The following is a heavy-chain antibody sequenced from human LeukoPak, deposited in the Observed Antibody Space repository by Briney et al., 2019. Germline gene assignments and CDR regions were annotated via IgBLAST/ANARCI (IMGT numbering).Heavy chain of an antibody. D-gene: IGHD5-24*01. Sequence: SVKVSCKASGGTFSSYAISWVRQAPGQGLEWMGGIIPIFGTASYAQKFQGRVTITTDESTSTAYMELSSLRSEDTAVYYCARGEEMATAEFDYWGQGTLVTVSS. CDR3: ARGEEMATAEFDY. CDR2: IIPIFGTA. J-gene: IGHJ4*02. V-gene: IGHV1-69*05. CDR1: GGTFSSYA.